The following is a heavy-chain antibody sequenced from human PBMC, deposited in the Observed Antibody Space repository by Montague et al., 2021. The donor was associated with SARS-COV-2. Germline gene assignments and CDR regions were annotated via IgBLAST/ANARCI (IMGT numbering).Heavy chain of an antibody. Sequence: SETLSLTCTVSGDSMNNYYWSWIRQPPGKGLEWIGYINYSGSTNYNPSLKSRVTLSKDTSKNQFSLRLTSVTAADTAMYFCARAPIYRSSWYAYFDYWGQGTLVTVSS. CDR3: ARAPIYRSSWYAYFDY. J-gene: IGHJ4*02. V-gene: IGHV4-59*01. D-gene: IGHD6-13*01. CDR2: INYSGST. CDR1: GDSMNNYY.